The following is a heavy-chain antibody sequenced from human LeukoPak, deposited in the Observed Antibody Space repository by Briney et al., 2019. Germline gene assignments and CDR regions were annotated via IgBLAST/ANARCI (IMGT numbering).Heavy chain of an antibody. CDR1: GFTFSSYA. CDR3: AKASLYPGIAAAGTFDY. Sequence: GGSLRLSCAASGFTFSSYAMSWVRQAPGKGLERVSAISGSGGSTYYADSVKGRFTISRDNSKNTLYLQMNSLRAEDTAVYYCAKASLYPGIAAAGTFDYWGQGTLVTVSS. J-gene: IGHJ4*02. CDR2: ISGSGGST. V-gene: IGHV3-23*01. D-gene: IGHD6-13*01.